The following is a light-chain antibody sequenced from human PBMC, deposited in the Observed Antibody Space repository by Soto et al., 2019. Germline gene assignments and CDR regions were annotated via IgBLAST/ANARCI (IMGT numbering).Light chain of an antibody. CDR2: WAS. V-gene: IGKV4-1*01. Sequence: DIVMTQSPDSLAVSLGERATINCKSSQSVLYNSNNKNYLAWYQQKPGQPPKLLFYWASARESGVPDRFSGSGSGTEFTLTISSLQAEDVAIYHCQQYYVIAVTFGGGTKVEIK. CDR1: QSVLYNSNNKNY. J-gene: IGKJ4*01. CDR3: QQYYVIAVT.